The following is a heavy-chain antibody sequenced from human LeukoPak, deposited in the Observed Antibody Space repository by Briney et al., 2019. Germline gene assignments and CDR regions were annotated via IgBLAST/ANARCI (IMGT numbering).Heavy chain of an antibody. J-gene: IGHJ4*02. CDR1: GGSFSGYY. D-gene: IGHD2-2*01. CDR2: INHSGST. Sequence: SETLSLTCAVYGGSFSGYYWSWIRQPPGKGLEWIGEINHSGSTNYNPSLKSRVTISVDTSKNQFSLKLSFVTAADTAVYYCARDCSSTSCFLDYWSQGTLVTVSS. V-gene: IGHV4-34*01. CDR3: ARDCSSTSCFLDY.